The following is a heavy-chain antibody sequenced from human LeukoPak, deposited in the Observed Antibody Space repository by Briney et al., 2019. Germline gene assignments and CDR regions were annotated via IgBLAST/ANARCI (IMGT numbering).Heavy chain of an antibody. D-gene: IGHD6-6*01. CDR2: INPNSGGT. J-gene: IGHJ3*02. CDR1: GYTFTGYY. Sequence: ASVKVSCKASGYTFTGYYMHWVRQAPGQGLEWMGWINPNSGGTNYAQKFQGRATMTGDTSISTAYMELSRLRSDDTAVYYCAREYSSYSAHAFDIWGQGTMVTVSS. V-gene: IGHV1-2*02. CDR3: AREYSSYSAHAFDI.